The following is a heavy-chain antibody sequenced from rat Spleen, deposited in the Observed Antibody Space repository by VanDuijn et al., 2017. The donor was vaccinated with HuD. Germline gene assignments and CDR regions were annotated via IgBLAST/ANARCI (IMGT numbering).Heavy chain of an antibody. CDR2: ISTGGGNT. D-gene: IGHD1-1*01. CDR3: ARQCLYYSAYWYFDF. V-gene: IGHV5-25*01. J-gene: IGHJ1*01. CDR1: GFTFSNYY. Sequence: EVQLVESGGGLVQPGRSMKLSCAASGFTFSNYYMAWVRQAPTKGLEWVASISTGGGNTYYRDSVKGRFTISRDNAKSTLYLQMDSLRSEDTATYYCARQCLYYSAYWYFDFWGPGTMVTVSS.